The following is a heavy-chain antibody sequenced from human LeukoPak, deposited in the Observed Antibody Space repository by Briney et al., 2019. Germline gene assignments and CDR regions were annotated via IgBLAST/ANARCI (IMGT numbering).Heavy chain of an antibody. CDR2: ISSSSSYI. CDR3: ARVNKVGPFDY. CDR1: GFTFSSYS. J-gene: IGHJ4*02. Sequence: GGSLRLSCAASGFTFSSYSMNWVRQAPGKGLEWGSSISSSSSYIYYADSVKGRFTISRDNAKNSLYLQMNSLRAEDTAVYYCARVNKVGPFDYWGQGTLVTVSS. V-gene: IGHV3-21*01.